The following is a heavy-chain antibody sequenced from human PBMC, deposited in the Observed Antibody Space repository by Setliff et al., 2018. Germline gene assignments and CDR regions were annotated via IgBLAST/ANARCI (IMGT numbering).Heavy chain of an antibody. V-gene: IGHV1-18*01. Sequence: ASVKVSCKTSGYTFSDFGISWVRLAPGQGLEWMGWISPYTGRTFYAPHFQGRVIMTTDTSAKTAYMDLRSLRSDDTAVYYCARLVRYCTRTSCQRTPGAEYWGQGTLVTVSS. CDR1: GYTFSDFG. D-gene: IGHD2-2*01. CDR3: ARLVRYCTRTSCQRTPGAEY. J-gene: IGHJ4*02. CDR2: ISPYTGRT.